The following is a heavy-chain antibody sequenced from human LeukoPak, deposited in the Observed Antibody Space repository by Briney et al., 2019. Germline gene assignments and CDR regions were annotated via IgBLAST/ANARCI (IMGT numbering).Heavy chain of an antibody. CDR1: GFTFNNYA. CDR3: ARVGALVPAARYPYYYYMDV. D-gene: IGHD2-2*01. CDR2: IIRSGGST. V-gene: IGHV3-23*01. Sequence: GGSLRLSCAASGFTFNNYAMCWVRQAPGKGLEWVSAIIRSGGSTYYADSVKGRFTISRDNSKNTLYLQMNSLRAEDTAVYYCARVGALVPAARYPYYYYMDVWGKGTTVTVSS. J-gene: IGHJ6*03.